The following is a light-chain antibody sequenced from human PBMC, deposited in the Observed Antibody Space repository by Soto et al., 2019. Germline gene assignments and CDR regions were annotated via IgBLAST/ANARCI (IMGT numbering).Light chain of an antibody. V-gene: IGLV2-23*01. CDR1: SSDVGSYNF. CDR3: CSYAGSVV. J-gene: IGLJ2*01. CDR2: EGS. Sequence: QSALTQPASVSWSPGQSITISCTGTSSDVGSYNFVSWYQQHPGKAPKVMIYEGSKRPSGVSNRFSGSKSGNTASLTISGLQAEDEADYYCCSYAGSVVFGGGTKLTV.